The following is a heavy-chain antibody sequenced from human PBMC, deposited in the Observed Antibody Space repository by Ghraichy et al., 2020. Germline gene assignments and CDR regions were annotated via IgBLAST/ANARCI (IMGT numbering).Heavy chain of an antibody. J-gene: IGHJ4*02. CDR1: GFTFSTYW. CDR3: ATAGNFRFDY. Sequence: GESLNISCATSGFTFSTYWIHWVRQTPGKGLVWVSRINTDGSTTNYADSVKGRFTISRDNAKNTLYLQMNSLRAEDTAVYYCATAGNFRFDYWGQGTLVTVSS. V-gene: IGHV3-74*01. D-gene: IGHD1-7*01. CDR2: INTDGSTT.